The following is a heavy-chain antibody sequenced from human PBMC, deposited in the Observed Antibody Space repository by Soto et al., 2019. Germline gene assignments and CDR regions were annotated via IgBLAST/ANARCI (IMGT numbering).Heavy chain of an antibody. J-gene: IGHJ6*02. CDR2: ISGSGGST. CDR1: GFTFSSYA. V-gene: IGHV3-23*01. D-gene: IGHD6-6*01. CDR3: AKDLVGVPYGMDV. Sequence: GGSLRLSCAASGFTFSSYAMSWVRQSPGKGLEWVSAISGSGGSTYYADSVKGRFTISRDNSKNTLYLQMNSLRAEDTAVYYCAKDLVGVPYGMDVWGQGTTVTVSS.